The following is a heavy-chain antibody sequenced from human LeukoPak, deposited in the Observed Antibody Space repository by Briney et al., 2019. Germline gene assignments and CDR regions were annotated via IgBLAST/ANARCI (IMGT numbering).Heavy chain of an antibody. J-gene: IGHJ4*02. CDR2: ISASGGNT. Sequence: GGSLRLSCAASGFTFTNYAMSWVRQAPGKGLEWVSAISASGGNTYYADSVKGRFTISRDNSKNTLYLQMNSLRAEDTAVYYCAKTQVTIFGVVRHFDYWGQGTLVTVSS. CDR1: GFTFTNYA. CDR3: AKTQVTIFGVVRHFDY. V-gene: IGHV3-23*01. D-gene: IGHD3-3*01.